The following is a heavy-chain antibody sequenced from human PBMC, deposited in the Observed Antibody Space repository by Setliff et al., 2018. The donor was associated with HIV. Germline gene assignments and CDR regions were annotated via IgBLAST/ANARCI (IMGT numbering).Heavy chain of an antibody. J-gene: IGHJ3*02. CDR1: GGSVSSGGYY. CDR2: IYYSGST. Sequence: SETLSLTCTVSGGSVSSGGYYWNWIRQRPGKGLEWIGHIYYSGSTSYNPSLKSRVTISVDTSTNVFSLKVNSVTAADTAVYYCARPLPHLGAFVIWGQGTMVTVSS. V-gene: IGHV4-31*02. CDR3: ARPLPHLGAFVI.